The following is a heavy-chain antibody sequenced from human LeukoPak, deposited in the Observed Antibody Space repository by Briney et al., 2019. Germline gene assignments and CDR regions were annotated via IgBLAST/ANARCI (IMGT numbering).Heavy chain of an antibody. D-gene: IGHD6-6*01. CDR3: ARGSIAARRNWFDP. CDR1: GFTVSSNY. J-gene: IGHJ5*02. V-gene: IGHV3-53*01. Sequence: GGSLRLSCAASGFTVSSNYMSWVRQAPGKGLERVSVIYSGGSTYYADSVKGRFTISRDNSKNTLYLQMNSLRAEDTAVYYCARGSIAARRNWFDPWGQGTLVTVSS. CDR2: IYSGGST.